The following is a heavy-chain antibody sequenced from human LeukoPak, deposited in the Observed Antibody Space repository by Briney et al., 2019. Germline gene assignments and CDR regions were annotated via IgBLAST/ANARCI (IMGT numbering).Heavy chain of an antibody. CDR1: GHTFTNCY. V-gene: IGHV1-46*03. Sequence: GASVKVSCKASGHTFTNCYLNWVRQAPGQGLEWMGMIDPSGGSTNYAEKFQGRVTMTRDTSTSTLYMELSSLRSDDTAMYYCATGYYSAYWGQGTLVAVSS. CDR3: ATGYYSAY. J-gene: IGHJ4*02. CDR2: IDPSGGST. D-gene: IGHD3-22*01.